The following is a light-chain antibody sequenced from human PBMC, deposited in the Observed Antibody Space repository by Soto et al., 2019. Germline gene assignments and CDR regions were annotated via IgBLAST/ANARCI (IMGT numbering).Light chain of an antibody. CDR1: SSDVGGYNY. CDR3: SSYGGSNHLPVV. CDR2: EVS. Sequence: QSVLTQPPSASGSPGQSVTISCTGTSSDVGGYNYVSWYQQHPGKVPKLMIYEVSKRPSGVPDRFSGSKSTNTASLTVSGLQTDDEADYYCSSYGGSNHLPVVFGGGTKLTVL. J-gene: IGLJ2*01. V-gene: IGLV2-8*01.